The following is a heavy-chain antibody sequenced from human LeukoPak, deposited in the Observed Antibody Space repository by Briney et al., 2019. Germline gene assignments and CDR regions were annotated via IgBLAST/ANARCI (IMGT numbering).Heavy chain of an antibody. CDR3: TRDRRSYDFWSGRQDWFDP. CDR1: GFTFGDYA. CDR2: IRSKAYGGTT. V-gene: IGHV3-49*04. Sequence: PGGSLRLSCTASGFTFGDYAMSWVRQAPGKGLEWVGFIRSKAYGGTTEYAASVKGRFTISRDDPKSIAYLQMNSLKTEDTAVYYCTRDRRSYDFWSGRQDWFDPWGQGTLVTISS. D-gene: IGHD3-3*01. J-gene: IGHJ5*02.